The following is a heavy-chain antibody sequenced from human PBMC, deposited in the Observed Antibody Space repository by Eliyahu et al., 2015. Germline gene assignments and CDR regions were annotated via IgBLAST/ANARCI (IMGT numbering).Heavy chain of an antibody. CDR2: ISGNGIYK. D-gene: IGHD3-10*02. Sequence: EVQLLESGGGLVQPGGSLRLSCAASGFTFXTYAVIWGVRXRPGKGLDWVSGISGNGIYKFYAASVRGRFTVSRDNYDNTVFLQMNSLRPDDTGIYYCARGESTGMSEEWHWGRGTQVTVSS. CDR3: ARGESTGMSEEWH. V-gene: IGHV3-23*01. J-gene: IGHJ4*02. CDR1: GFTFXTYA.